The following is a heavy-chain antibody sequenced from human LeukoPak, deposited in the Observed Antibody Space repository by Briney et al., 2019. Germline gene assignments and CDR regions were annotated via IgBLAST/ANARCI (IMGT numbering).Heavy chain of an antibody. CDR3: ARPQPGSGETWYFDL. Sequence: PGGSLRLSCAASGFTFSSYSMNWVRQAPGKGLEWVSSISSTSAYIHYVDSVKGRFTISRDNAENSLYLQMSSLSAEDTAVYYCARPQPGSGETWYFDLWGRGTLVTVSS. D-gene: IGHD3-10*01. CDR1: GFTFSSYS. CDR2: ISSTSAYI. V-gene: IGHV3-21*01. J-gene: IGHJ2*01.